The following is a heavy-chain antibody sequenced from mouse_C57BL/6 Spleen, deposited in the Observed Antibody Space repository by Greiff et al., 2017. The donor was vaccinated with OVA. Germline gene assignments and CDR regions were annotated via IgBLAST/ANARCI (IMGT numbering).Heavy chain of an antibody. CDR2: IYPGDGDT. CDR3: ATGYYDYDGGYFDV. D-gene: IGHD2-4*01. CDR1: GYAFSSYW. V-gene: IGHV1-80*01. J-gene: IGHJ1*03. Sequence: VQLQQSGAELVKPGASVKISCKASGYAFSSYWMNWVKQRPGKGLEWIGQIYPGDGDTNYNGKFKGKATLTADKSSSTAYMQLSSLTSEDSAVYFCATGYYDYDGGYFDVWGTGTTVTVSS.